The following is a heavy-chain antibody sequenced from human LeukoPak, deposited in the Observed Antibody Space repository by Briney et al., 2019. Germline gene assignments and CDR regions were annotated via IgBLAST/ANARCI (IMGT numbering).Heavy chain of an antibody. V-gene: IGHV3-7*03. CDR3: AKGKRYPDY. D-gene: IGHD1-1*01. Sequence: GGSLRLSCVVSGFTFSESWMSWVRQAPGKGLGWVASLNLDGSDKYYVDSVKGRFTISGDNAKNSLHLQMDSLRVEDTAVYYCAKGKRYPDYWGQGTLVTVSS. CDR1: GFTFSESW. J-gene: IGHJ4*02. CDR2: LNLDGSDK.